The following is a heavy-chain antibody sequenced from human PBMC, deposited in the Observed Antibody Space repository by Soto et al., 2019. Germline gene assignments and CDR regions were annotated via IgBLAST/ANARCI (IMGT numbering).Heavy chain of an antibody. Sequence: QVQLVQSGAEVKKPGASVKVSCKASGYMFTSYGISWVRQAPGQGLEWMGWISVYNGNTNYAQKVKGRVTMTTDTSTNTAYMELRSLRSDDTAVYFCARGTFYYGSGSSRFDPWGQGTLVTVSS. CDR2: ISVYNGNT. CDR3: ARGTFYYGSGSSRFDP. J-gene: IGHJ5*02. V-gene: IGHV1-18*01. D-gene: IGHD3-10*01. CDR1: GYMFTSYG.